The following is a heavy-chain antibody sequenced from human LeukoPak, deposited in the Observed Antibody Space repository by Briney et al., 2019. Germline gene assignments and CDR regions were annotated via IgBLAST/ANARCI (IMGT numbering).Heavy chain of an antibody. Sequence: ASVKVSCKASGYTFTSYGISWVRQAPGQGLEWMGWISAYNGNTNYAQKLQGRVTMTTDTSTSTAYMELRSLRSDDTAVYYCARVSYYGSGSYQFDYWGQGTLVTVSS. J-gene: IGHJ4*02. V-gene: IGHV1-18*01. CDR3: ARVSYYGSGSYQFDY. CDR2: ISAYNGNT. CDR1: GYTFTSYG. D-gene: IGHD3-10*01.